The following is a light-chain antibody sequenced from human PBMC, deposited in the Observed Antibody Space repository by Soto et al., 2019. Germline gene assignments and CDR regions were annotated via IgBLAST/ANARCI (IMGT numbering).Light chain of an antibody. Sequence: EIVVTQSPGTLSLSRGERATXSCRASQGVSSSYLAWYQQKPGQAPRLLIYSVSRRATGIPDRFRGSGSGTDFTLTFSRLEPEDFAVYYCQQYGRSPRTFGQGAKVDNK. J-gene: IGKJ1*01. CDR2: SVS. CDR3: QQYGRSPRT. CDR1: QGVSSSY. V-gene: IGKV3-20*01.